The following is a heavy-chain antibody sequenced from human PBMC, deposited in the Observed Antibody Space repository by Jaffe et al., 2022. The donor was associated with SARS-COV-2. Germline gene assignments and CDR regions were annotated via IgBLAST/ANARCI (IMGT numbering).Heavy chain of an antibody. CDR2: IKSKTDGGTT. J-gene: IGHJ6*02. V-gene: IGHV3-15*01. D-gene: IGHD1-1*01. CDR1: GFTFSNAW. Sequence: EVQLVESGGGLVKPGGSLRLSCAASGFTFSNAWMSWVRQAPGKGLEWVGRIKSKTDGGTTDYAAPVKGRFTISRDDSKNTLYLQMNSLKTEDTAVYYCTTDNQNGYYYYYGMDVWGQGTTVTVSS. CDR3: TTDNQNGYYYYYGMDV.